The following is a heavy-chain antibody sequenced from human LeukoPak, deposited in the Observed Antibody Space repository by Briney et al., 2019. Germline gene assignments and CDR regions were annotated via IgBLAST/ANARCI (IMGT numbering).Heavy chain of an antibody. J-gene: IGHJ5*02. CDR3: AKGLVLMVYAKKNWFDP. CDR2: ISYDGSNK. V-gene: IGHV3-30*18. Sequence: GGSLRLSCAASGFTFSSYGMHWVRQAPGKGLEWVAVISYDGSNKYYADSVKGRFTISRDNSKNTLYLQMNSLRAEDTAVYYCAKGLVLMVYAKKNWFDPWGQGTLVTVSS. CDR1: GFTFSSYG. D-gene: IGHD2-8*01.